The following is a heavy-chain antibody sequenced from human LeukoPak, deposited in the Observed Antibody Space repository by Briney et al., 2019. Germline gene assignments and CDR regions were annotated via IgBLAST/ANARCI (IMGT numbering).Heavy chain of an antibody. CDR1: GGSFSGYY. V-gene: IGHV4-34*01. Sequence: PSETLSLTCAVYGGSFSGYYWSWIRQPPGKGLEWIGEINHSGSTNYNPSLKSRVTISVDTSKNQFSLKLSSVTAADTAVYYCARGAPPPYYYDSSDVFDYWGQGTLVTVSS. CDR2: INHSGST. CDR3: ARGAPPPYYYDSSDVFDY. J-gene: IGHJ4*02. D-gene: IGHD3-22*01.